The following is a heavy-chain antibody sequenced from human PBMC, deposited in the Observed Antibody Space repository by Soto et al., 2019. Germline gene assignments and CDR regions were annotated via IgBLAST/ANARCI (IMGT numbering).Heavy chain of an antibody. CDR1: GFTFSDYY. CDR3: ARGEYQLLEGYFFSRFGYYYYYMDV. V-gene: IGHV3-11*01. Sequence: GGSLRLSCAASGFTFSDYYMSWIRQAPGKGLEWVSYISSSGSTIYYADSVKGRFTISRDNAKNSLYLQMNSLRAEDTAVYYCARGEYQLLEGYFFSRFGYYYYYMDVWGKGTTVTVSS. D-gene: IGHD2-2*01. CDR2: ISSSGSTI. J-gene: IGHJ6*03.